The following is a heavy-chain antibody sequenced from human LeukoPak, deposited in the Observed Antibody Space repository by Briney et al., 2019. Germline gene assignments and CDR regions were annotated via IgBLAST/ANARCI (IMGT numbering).Heavy chain of an antibody. CDR3: ARSTVPAVPFDI. CDR1: GFTFSSYW. J-gene: IGHJ3*02. Sequence: GGSLRLSCAASGFTFSSYWMHWVRQAPGKGLVWVSRINSYGSSTSYADSVKGRFTISRDNAKNTLYLQMNSLRAEDTAVYYCARSTVPAVPFDIWGQGTMVTVSS. D-gene: IGHD2-2*01. CDR2: INSYGSST. V-gene: IGHV3-74*01.